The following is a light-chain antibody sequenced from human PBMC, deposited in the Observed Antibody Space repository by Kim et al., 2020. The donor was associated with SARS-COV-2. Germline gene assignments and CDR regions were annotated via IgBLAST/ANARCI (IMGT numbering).Light chain of an antibody. CDR2: GAS. CDR1: QSISSSY. CDR3: QDYGSSPRT. V-gene: IGKV3-20*01. J-gene: IGKJ2*01. Sequence: EIVLTQSPGTLSLSPGERATLSCRASQSISSSYLAWYQLKPGQAPRLLIYGASSRATGIPDRFSGTGSGTDFTLTINRLQPEDFAVYYCQDYGSSPRTFGQGTKLEI.